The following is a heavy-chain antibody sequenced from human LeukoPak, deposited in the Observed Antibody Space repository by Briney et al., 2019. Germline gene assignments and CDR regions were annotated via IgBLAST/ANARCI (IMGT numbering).Heavy chain of an antibody. V-gene: IGHV4-4*02. Sequence: SETLSLTCAVSGGSISSSNWWSWVRQPPGKGLEWIGEIYHSGSTNYNPSLKSRVTISVDKSKNQFSLKLSSVTAADTAVYYCARESYGDYSYYYYGMDVWGKGTRVTVSS. CDR3: ARESYGDYSYYYYGMDV. CDR1: GGSISSSNW. J-gene: IGHJ6*04. D-gene: IGHD4-17*01. CDR2: IYHSGST.